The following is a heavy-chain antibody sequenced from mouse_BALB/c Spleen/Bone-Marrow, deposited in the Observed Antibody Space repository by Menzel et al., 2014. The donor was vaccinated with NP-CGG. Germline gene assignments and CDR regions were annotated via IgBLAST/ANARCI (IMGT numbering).Heavy chain of an antibody. CDR2: IRNKANGYTT. D-gene: IGHD2-1*01. CDR3: ARDTGNYVRFAY. CDR1: GFTFTDYY. Sequence: EVNVVESGGGLVQPGGSLRLSCATSGFTFTDYYMSWVRQPPGKALGWLGFIRNKANGYTTEYSASVKGRFTISRDNSQSILYLQMNTLRAEDSATYYCARDTGNYVRFAYWGQGTLVTVSA. V-gene: IGHV7-3*02. J-gene: IGHJ3*01.